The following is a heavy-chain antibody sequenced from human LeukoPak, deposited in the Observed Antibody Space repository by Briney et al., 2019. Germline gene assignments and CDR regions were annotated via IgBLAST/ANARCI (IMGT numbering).Heavy chain of an antibody. CDR1: GYNFIDYY. D-gene: IGHD3-10*01. CDR3: ARRKWFGEFTFDY. Sequence: ASVKVSCKASGYNFIDYYMHWVRQAPGQGLEWMGWTNPNSGGTNYAQKFQGRVTMTRDTSISTAYMELSRLRSDDTAVYYCARRKWFGEFTFDYWGQGTLVTVSS. J-gene: IGHJ4*02. CDR2: TNPNSGGT. V-gene: IGHV1-2*02.